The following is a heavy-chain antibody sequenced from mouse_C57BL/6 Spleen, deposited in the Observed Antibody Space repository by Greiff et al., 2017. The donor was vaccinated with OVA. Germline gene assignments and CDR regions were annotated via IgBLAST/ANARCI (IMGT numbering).Heavy chain of an antibody. Sequence: EVQVVESGGGLVQPGGSLSLSCAASGFTFTDYYMSWVRQPPGKALEWLGFIRNKANGYTTEYSGSVKGRFTISRDNSQSILYLQMNALRAEDSATYYCARAYYSNYYYAMDYWGQGTSVTVSS. CDR2: IRNKANGYTT. V-gene: IGHV7-3*01. CDR3: ARAYYSNYYYAMDY. CDR1: GFTFTDYY. D-gene: IGHD2-5*01. J-gene: IGHJ4*01.